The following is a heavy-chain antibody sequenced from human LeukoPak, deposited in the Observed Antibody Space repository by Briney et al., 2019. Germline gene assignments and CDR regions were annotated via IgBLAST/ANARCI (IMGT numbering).Heavy chain of an antibody. V-gene: IGHV4-59*01. J-gene: IGHJ4*02. D-gene: IGHD5-18*01. CDR1: GGSISSYY. Sequence: PSGTLSLTCTVSGGSISSYYWSWIRQPPGKGLEWIGYIYYSGSTNYNPSLKSRVTISVDTSKNQFSLKLSSVTAADTAVYYCARDAAMVWGQGTLVTVSS. CDR2: IYYSGST. CDR3: ARDAAMV.